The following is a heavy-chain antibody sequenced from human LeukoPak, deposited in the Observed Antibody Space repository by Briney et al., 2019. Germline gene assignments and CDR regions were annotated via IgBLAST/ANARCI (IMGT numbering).Heavy chain of an antibody. CDR1: GYSISSGYY. V-gene: IGHV4-38-2*02. CDR3: ARFTYSNNDY. J-gene: IGHJ4*02. CDR2: IYHSGST. Sequence: SETLSLTCTVSGYSISSGYYWGWIRQPPGKGLEWIGSIYHSGSTYYNPSLKSRITISLDTSKNQFSLKLSSVAAADTAVYYCARFTYSNNDYRGQGTLVTVSS. D-gene: IGHD2-21*01.